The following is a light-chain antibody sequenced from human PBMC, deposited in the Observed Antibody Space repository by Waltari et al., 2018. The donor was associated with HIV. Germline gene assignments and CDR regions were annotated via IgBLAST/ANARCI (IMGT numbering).Light chain of an antibody. Sequence: QSALTQPASVSGSPGQSITISCTGTSSDVGGYNYVSWYQQHPGKAPKLMIYDVSNRPSGVSNRFSGSNSGNTASLTISGLQAEDEADYYCSSYTSSSTHVFGGGTKLTVL. CDR1: SSDVGGYNY. CDR2: DVS. CDR3: SSYTSSSTHV. J-gene: IGLJ2*01. V-gene: IGLV2-14*03.